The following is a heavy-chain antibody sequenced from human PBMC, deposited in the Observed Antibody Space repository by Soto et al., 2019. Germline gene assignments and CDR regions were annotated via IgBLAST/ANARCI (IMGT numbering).Heavy chain of an antibody. Sequence: GASVKASADASGRTFSSYAVSWVRQAPGQGLEWMGGIIPIFGTANYAQKFQGRVTITADESTSTAYMELSSLRSEDTAVYYCARGTGRGPFDYWGQGTLVTVSS. CDR1: GRTFSSYA. D-gene: IGHD3-10*01. V-gene: IGHV1-69*13. CDR3: ARGTGRGPFDY. J-gene: IGHJ4*02. CDR2: IIPIFGTA.